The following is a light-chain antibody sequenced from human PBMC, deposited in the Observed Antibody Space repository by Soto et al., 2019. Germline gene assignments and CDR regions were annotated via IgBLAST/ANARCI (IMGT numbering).Light chain of an antibody. CDR1: SSNIGNNY. CDR3: GTWDSSLRGYV. Sequence: QSVLTQPPSVSAAPGQKVTISCSGCSSNIGNNYVSWYQQLPGTAPKLLIYENNKRPSGIPDRFSGSKSGTSATLGITGLQSGDEADYYCGTWDSSLRGYVFGTGTKLTVL. V-gene: IGLV1-51*02. CDR2: ENN. J-gene: IGLJ1*01.